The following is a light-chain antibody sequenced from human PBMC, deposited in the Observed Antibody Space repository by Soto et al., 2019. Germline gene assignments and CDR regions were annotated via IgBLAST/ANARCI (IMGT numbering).Light chain of an antibody. V-gene: IGLV7-43*01. Sequence: QALVTQEPSLTVSPGGKVTLTCASSTGAVTSGHYPNWFQQKPGQTPRALIYSTNNKHSWTPARFSDSLLGGKAALTLSGAQPEDEAEYYCLLFYGVGLVFGGGTKVTVL. CDR1: TGAVTSGHY. CDR3: LLFYGVGLV. CDR2: STN. J-gene: IGLJ2*01.